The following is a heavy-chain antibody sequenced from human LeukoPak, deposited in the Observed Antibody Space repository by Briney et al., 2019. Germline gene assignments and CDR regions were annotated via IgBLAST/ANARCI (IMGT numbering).Heavy chain of an antibody. CDR2: VYYTGST. CDR1: GGSINSYY. CDR3: ARGNGDYNYYGMDV. J-gene: IGHJ6*02. D-gene: IGHD4-17*01. Sequence: PSETLSLTCTVSGGSINSYYWNWIRQPPGKGLEWIGFVYYTGSTNYNPSLKSRVTISVNTSKNQFSLTLSSVTAADTAVYYCARGNGDYNYYGMDVWGQGTTVTVSS. V-gene: IGHV4-59*01.